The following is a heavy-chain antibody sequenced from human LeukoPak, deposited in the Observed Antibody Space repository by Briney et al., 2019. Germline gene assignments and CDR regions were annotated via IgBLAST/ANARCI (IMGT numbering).Heavy chain of an antibody. CDR2: IYPGDSDT. D-gene: IGHD3-10*01. Sequence: GESLKISCKGSGYRFTSYWIGWVRPMPGKGLEWMGIIYPGDSDTRYSPSFQGQVTISADKSISTAYLQWSSLKASDTAMYYCARSITMVRGVIRWFDHWGQGTLVTVSS. CDR3: ARSITMVRGVIRWFDH. V-gene: IGHV5-51*01. J-gene: IGHJ5*02. CDR1: GYRFTSYW.